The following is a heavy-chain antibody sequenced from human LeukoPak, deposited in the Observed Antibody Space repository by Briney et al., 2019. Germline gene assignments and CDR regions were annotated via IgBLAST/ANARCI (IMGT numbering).Heavy chain of an antibody. V-gene: IGHV4-59*08. CDR2: IHNSGIT. Sequence: SETLSLTCTVSGGSISSYYWSWVRQPPGKGLEWIAYIHNSGITSYNPSLKSRVTISADTSKNQFSLELSSVTAADTAVYYCARQPDRRQVALWGQGTLVTVSS. J-gene: IGHJ4*02. D-gene: IGHD1-14*01. CDR1: GGSISSYY. CDR3: ARQPDRRQVAL.